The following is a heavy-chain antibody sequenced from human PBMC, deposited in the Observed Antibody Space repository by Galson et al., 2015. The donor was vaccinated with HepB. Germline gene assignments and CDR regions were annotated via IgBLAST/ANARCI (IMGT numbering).Heavy chain of an antibody. V-gene: IGHV1-69*13. Sequence: SVKVSCKASGGTFSSYAISWVRQAPGQGLERMGGITPIFGSANYAQKFQGRVTITGDESTSTVYMEVSSLRSEDTAVYYCARRGDTPMDTYFDHWGQGTLVTVSS. D-gene: IGHD5-18*01. CDR3: ARRGDTPMDTYFDH. CDR1: GGTFSSYA. J-gene: IGHJ4*02. CDR2: ITPIFGSA.